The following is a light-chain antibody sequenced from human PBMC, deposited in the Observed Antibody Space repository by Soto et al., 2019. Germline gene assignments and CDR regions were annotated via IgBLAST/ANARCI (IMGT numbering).Light chain of an antibody. J-gene: IGLJ1*01. CDR2: EGS. Sequence: QSALTQPASVSGSPGQSITISCTGTSSDVGSYNLVSWYQQHPGKAPKLMIYEGSKRPSGVSNRFSGSKSGNTASLTISGLQAEDEADYYCCSYAGSSTSYVFGTGTKRTVL. V-gene: IGLV2-23*01. CDR1: SSDVGSYNL. CDR3: CSYAGSSTSYV.